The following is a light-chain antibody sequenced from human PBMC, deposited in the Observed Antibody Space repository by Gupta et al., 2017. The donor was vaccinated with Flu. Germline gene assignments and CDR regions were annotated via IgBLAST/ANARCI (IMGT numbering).Light chain of an antibody. V-gene: IGKV1-33*01. Sequence: DIRMTQSPSSLSASIGDRVNITCQASQDIRNSVNWFQQRPGTAPKLLRFDASNLEVGVPSTCIGSGSATHFTLTITNLRPEDFATYDCPTYDDLTFTFGGGT. CDR2: DAS. CDR1: QDIRNS. CDR3: PTYDDLTFT. J-gene: IGKJ4*01.